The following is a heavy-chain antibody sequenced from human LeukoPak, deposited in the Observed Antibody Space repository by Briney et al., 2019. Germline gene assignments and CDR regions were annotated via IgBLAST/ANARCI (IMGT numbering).Heavy chain of an antibody. J-gene: IGHJ6*03. CDR2: ISGSGGST. V-gene: IGHV3-23*01. CDR1: GIAVIGNY. CDR3: AKGVSSSSLISYHYYMDV. Sequence: GGPLRLSCAASGIAVIGNYMSWVRQAPGKGLEWVSAISGSGGSTYYADSVKGRFTISRDNSKNTLYLQMNSLRAEDTAVYYCAKGVSSSSLISYHYYMDVWGKGTTVTVSS. D-gene: IGHD6-6*01.